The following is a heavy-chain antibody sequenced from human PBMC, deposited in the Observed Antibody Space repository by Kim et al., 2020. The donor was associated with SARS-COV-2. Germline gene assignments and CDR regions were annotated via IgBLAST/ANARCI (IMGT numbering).Heavy chain of an antibody. Sequence: GGSLRLSCAASGFTFSSYAMHWVRQAPGKGLEWVAVISYDGSNKYYADSVKGRFTISRDNSKNTLYLQMNSLRAEDTAVYYCARGWESMGAGLSDYWGQGTLVTVSS. CDR2: ISYDGSNK. CDR1: GFTFSSYA. D-gene: IGHD1-26*01. V-gene: IGHV3-30-3*01. CDR3: ARGWESMGAGLSDY. J-gene: IGHJ4*02.